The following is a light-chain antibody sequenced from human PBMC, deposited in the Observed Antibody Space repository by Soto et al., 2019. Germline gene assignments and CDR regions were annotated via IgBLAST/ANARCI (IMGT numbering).Light chain of an antibody. Sequence: SELTQSASVSGSPGHWITISCTGTSSDVGGYNYVSWYQLHPGKAPKLMLYEVSNRPSGVSNRFSASKSGNTASLTISGLQAEDEADYYCFSYTRSTAYVLGTGTKVTVL. J-gene: IGLJ1*01. CDR1: SSDVGGYNY. CDR3: FSYTRSTAYV. CDR2: EVS. V-gene: IGLV2-14*01.